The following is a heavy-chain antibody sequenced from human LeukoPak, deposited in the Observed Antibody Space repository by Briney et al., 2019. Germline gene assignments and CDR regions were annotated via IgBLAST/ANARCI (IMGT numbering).Heavy chain of an antibody. D-gene: IGHD3-16*01. CDR2: ISHDGNTG. CDR3: ARDFNWAFDY. J-gene: IGHJ4*02. Sequence: GRSLRLSCAASKLMFSAYNMHCVRQVPGKGLEWLAIISHDGNTGHYADSVKGRFTISRDNSKDTVDLQMNSLRVDDTAVYYCARDFNWAFDYWGQGTLVTVSS. V-gene: IGHV3-30-3*01. CDR1: KLMFSAYN.